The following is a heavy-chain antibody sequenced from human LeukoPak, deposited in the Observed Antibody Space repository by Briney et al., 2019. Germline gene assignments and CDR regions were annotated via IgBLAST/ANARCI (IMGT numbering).Heavy chain of an antibody. CDR2: ISYDGSNK. CDR3: ARGRASPEHAYYFDY. V-gene: IGHV3-30*04. D-gene: IGHD1/OR15-1a*01. CDR1: GFTFSSYA. J-gene: IGHJ4*02. Sequence: QPGRSLRLSCAASGFTFSSYAMHWVRQAPGKGPEWVAVISYDGSNKYYADSVKGRFTISRDNSKNTLYLQMNSLRAEDTAVYYCARGRASPEHAYYFDYWGQGTLVTVSS.